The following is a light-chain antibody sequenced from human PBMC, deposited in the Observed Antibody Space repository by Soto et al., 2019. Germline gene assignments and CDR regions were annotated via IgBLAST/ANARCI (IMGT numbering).Light chain of an antibody. V-gene: IGKV1-39*01. CDR3: QQSNSSPYT. CDR2: GAY. J-gene: IGKJ2*01. Sequence: DIRMTQSPSSLSASVGDRVNITCRASKSISTYFNWYQHKPGTAPNLLIYGAYRLQSGVPSRFTGSGSRTDFTLTISNLQPEDSATYFWQQSNSSPYTFGQGTRLEIK. CDR1: KSISTY.